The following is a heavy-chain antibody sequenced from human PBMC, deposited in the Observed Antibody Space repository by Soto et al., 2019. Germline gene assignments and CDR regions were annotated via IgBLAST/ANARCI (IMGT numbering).Heavy chain of an antibody. CDR3: ARYIPGGRYYGMDV. D-gene: IGHD2-2*01. V-gene: IGHV3-23*01. Sequence: GGSLRLSCAGSGFTFSSYAMMWVRQAPGKGLEWVSLIGESGTPTYYADSVKGRFTISRANSGNTLFLEMYSLRAEDTAVYYCARYIPGGRYYGMDVWGQGTKVTVSS. CDR2: IGESGTPT. J-gene: IGHJ6*02. CDR1: GFTFSSYA.